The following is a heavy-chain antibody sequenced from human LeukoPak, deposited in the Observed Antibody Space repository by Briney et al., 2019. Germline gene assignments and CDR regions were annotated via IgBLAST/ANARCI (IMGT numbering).Heavy chain of an antibody. V-gene: IGHV1-69*13. J-gene: IGHJ4*02. CDR1: GGTFSSYA. D-gene: IGHD1-26*01. CDR2: IIPIFGTA. Sequence: ASVKVSCKASGGTFSSYAISWVRQAPGQGLEWMGGIIPIFGTANYAQKFQGRVTITADESTSTAYMELSSLRSEDTAVYYCARSPSGSYPFDYWGQGTLVTVSS. CDR3: ARSPSGSYPFDY.